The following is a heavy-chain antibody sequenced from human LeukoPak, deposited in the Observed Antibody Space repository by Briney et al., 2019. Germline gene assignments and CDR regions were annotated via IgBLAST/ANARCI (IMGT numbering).Heavy chain of an antibody. Sequence: GGSLRLSCAASGFTFDDYAMHWVRQAPGKGLEWVSGISWNSGSIGYADSVKGRFTISRDNAKNSLYLQMNSLRAEDTALYYCAKVKVEMATLDAFDIWGQGTMVTVSS. CDR3: AKVKVEMATLDAFDI. CDR2: ISWNSGSI. V-gene: IGHV3-9*01. D-gene: IGHD5-12*01. J-gene: IGHJ3*02. CDR1: GFTFDDYA.